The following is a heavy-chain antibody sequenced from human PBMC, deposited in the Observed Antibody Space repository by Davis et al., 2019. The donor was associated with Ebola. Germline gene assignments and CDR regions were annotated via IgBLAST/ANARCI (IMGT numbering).Heavy chain of an antibody. V-gene: IGHV3-66*01. J-gene: IGHJ6*02. CDR1: GFTVRTYF. CDR3: ARDLYLGSWNYYGMDV. Sequence: GGSLRLSCAATGFTVRTYFMNWVRQAPGKGLEWVSVIYSGGSTYYADSVKGRFTISRDNAKNSLYLQMNSLRAEDTAVYYCARDLYLGSWNYYGMDVWGQGTTVTVSS. CDR2: IYSGGST. D-gene: IGHD2-2*02.